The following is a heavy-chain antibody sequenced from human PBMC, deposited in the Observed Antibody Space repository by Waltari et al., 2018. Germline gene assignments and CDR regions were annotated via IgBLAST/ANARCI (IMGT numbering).Heavy chain of an antibody. CDR1: GFNFSSYG. J-gene: IGHJ4*02. CDR3: AKDLLPYIAVAGTYFDY. Sequence: QVQLVESGGGVVQPGRSLRLSCAASGFNFSSYGMHWVRQAPGKGLEWVAVISFDGSNKYYADSVKGRFTISRDNSKNTLYLQMNSLRAEDTAVFYCAKDLLPYIAVAGTYFDYWGQGTLVTVSS. CDR2: ISFDGSNK. D-gene: IGHD6-19*01. V-gene: IGHV3-30*18.